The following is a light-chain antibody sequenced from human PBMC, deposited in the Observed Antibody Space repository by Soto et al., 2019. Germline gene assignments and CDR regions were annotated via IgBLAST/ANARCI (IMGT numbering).Light chain of an antibody. V-gene: IGKV1-39*01. CDR2: AAS. J-gene: IGKJ1*01. CDR3: QQSYSTPPT. Sequence: DIQMTQSPSSLSASVGDRVTITCRTSQTISAYLNWYQQKPGKAPKLMIYAASSLQSGVPSRVSGSGSGTDFTLTISSLKPEDFATYYCQQSYSTPPTFGQGTKVDIK. CDR1: QTISAY.